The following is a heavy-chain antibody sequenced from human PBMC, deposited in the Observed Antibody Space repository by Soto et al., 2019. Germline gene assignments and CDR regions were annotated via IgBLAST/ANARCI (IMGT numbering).Heavy chain of an antibody. Sequence: GASVKVSCKASGYSFTGYHMHWVRQAPGQGLEWMGWINPNSGGTNYAQKFQGWVTMTRDTSISTAYMELSRLRSDDTAVYYCARDRRNYNPLTTAGYYGMDVWGQGTTVTVYS. CDR2: INPNSGGT. V-gene: IGHV1-2*04. CDR3: ARDRRNYNPLTTAGYYGMDV. CDR1: GYSFTGYH. J-gene: IGHJ6*02. D-gene: IGHD4-17*01.